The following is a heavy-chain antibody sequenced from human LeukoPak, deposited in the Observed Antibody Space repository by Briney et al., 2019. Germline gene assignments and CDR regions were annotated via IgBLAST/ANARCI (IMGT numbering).Heavy chain of an antibody. Sequence: SGGSLRLSCAASEFTFSNYAMSWVRHAPGKGLEWVSTISGSGGGTYYADSVKGRFTISRDNSKNTLYLQMNSLRAEDTALYYCAKRSGYCSTINCYHLYDCWGQGTLVTVSS. D-gene: IGHD2-2*01. J-gene: IGHJ4*02. CDR2: ISGSGGGT. CDR3: AKRSGYCSTINCYHLYDC. CDR1: EFTFSNYA. V-gene: IGHV3-23*01.